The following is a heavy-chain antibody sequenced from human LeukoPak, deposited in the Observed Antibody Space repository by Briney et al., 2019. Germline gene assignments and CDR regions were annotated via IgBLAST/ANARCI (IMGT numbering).Heavy chain of an antibody. CDR3: ARDRLAIPQDDAFDI. V-gene: IGHV1-46*01. Sequence: ASVKVSCKASGYTFTSYYMHWVRPAPGQGLEWMGIINPSGGSTSYAQKFQGRVTMTRDTSTSTVYMELSSLRSEDTAVYYCARDRLAIPQDDAFDIWGQGTMVTVSS. CDR2: INPSGGST. J-gene: IGHJ3*02. D-gene: IGHD5-12*01. CDR1: GYTFTSYY.